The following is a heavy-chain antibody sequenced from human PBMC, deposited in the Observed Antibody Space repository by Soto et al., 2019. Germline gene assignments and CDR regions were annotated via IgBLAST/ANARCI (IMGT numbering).Heavy chain of an antibody. Sequence: SETLSLTCTGSGGSISSSSYYWVWIRQPPGKGLEWIGSIYYSGSTYYNPSLKSRVTISVDTSKNQFSLKLSSVTAADTAVYYCARHLSGSGIYYSSLAYHYYYALHVCAPRTP. V-gene: IGHV4-39*01. CDR2: IYYSGST. CDR3: ARHLSGSGIYYSSLAYHYYYALHV. J-gene: IGHJ6*02. CDR1: GGSISSSSYY. D-gene: IGHD3-10*01.